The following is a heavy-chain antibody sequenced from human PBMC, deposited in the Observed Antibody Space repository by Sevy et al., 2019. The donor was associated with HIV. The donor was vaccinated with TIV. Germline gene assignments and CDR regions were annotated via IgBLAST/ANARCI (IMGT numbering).Heavy chain of an antibody. D-gene: IGHD3-22*01. J-gene: IGHJ4*02. Sequence: GGSLRLSCAASGFTFSSYDMSWVRQAPGKGLEWVSAISGSGGSTYYADSVKGRFTISRDNSKNTLYLQMNSLRAEDTAVYYCAKDTLVVIQYYFDYWGQGTLVTVSS. CDR3: AKDTLVVIQYYFDY. V-gene: IGHV3-23*01. CDR1: GFTFSSYD. CDR2: ISGSGGST.